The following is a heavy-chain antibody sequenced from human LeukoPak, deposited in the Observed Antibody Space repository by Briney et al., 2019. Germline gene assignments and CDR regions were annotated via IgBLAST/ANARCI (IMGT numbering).Heavy chain of an antibody. J-gene: IGHJ4*02. Sequence: GSLRLSCAVSGLTFNNYAMSWVRQAPGKRLEWIGEINHSGTTNYNPSLKSRVTMSVDTSKNQFSLKLSSVTAADTAVYYCASSNTYCGGDCFKGPFDYWGQGTLVTVSS. CDR1: GLTFNNYA. CDR3: ASSNTYCGGDCFKGPFDY. V-gene: IGHV4-34*01. CDR2: INHSGTT. D-gene: IGHD2-21*02.